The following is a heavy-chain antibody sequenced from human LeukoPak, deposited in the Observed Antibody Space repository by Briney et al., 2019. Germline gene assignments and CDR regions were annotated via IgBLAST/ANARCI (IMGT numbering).Heavy chain of an antibody. J-gene: IGHJ6*02. CDR3: AKGVVPAASYYYYGMDV. D-gene: IGHD2-2*01. CDR1: GFTFDDYT. Sequence: GGSLRLSCAASGFTFDDYTMHWVRQAPGKGLEWVSGISWNSGSIGYADSVKGRFTISRDDAKNTLYLQMNSLRAEDTAVYYCAKGVVPAASYYYYGMDVWGQGTTVTVSS. CDR2: ISWNSGSI. V-gene: IGHV3-9*01.